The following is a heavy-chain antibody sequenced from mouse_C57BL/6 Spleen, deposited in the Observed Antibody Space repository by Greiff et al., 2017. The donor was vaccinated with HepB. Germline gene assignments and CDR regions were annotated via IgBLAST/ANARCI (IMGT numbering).Heavy chain of an antibody. D-gene: IGHD1-1*01. Sequence: EVQLQQSGPELVKPGASVKISCKASGYSFTDYNMNWVKQSNGKSLEWIGVINPNYGTTSYNQKFKGKATLTVDQSSSTAYMQLNSLTSEYSAVYYCASYYYGSSYYYAMDYWGQGTSVTVSS. CDR2: INPNYGTT. CDR1: GYSFTDYN. J-gene: IGHJ4*01. CDR3: ASYYYGSSYYYAMDY. V-gene: IGHV1-39*01.